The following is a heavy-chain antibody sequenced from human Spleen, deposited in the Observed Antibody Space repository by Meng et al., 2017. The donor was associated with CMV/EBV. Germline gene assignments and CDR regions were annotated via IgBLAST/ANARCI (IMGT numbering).Heavy chain of an antibody. V-gene: IGHV1-46*01. Sequence: ASVKVSCKASGYTFTNYDIHWVRRAPGQGLEWMGIINTSGGSTSYVKKFQGRVSMTSDTSTTTVYMELSRLRSEDTDVYYCARGGGDGYSDWFDPWGQGTLVTVSS. CDR2: INTSGGST. J-gene: IGHJ5*02. CDR1: GYTFTNYD. CDR3: ARGGGDGYSDWFDP. D-gene: IGHD5-18*01.